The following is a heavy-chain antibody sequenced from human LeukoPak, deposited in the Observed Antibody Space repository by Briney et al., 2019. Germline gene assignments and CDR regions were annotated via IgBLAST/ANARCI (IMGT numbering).Heavy chain of an antibody. CDR1: GGSISSGGYY. CDR3: ARSWANDLEWLPQAAFDI. CDR2: IYYSGST. Sequence: SQTLSLTCTVSGGSISSGGYYWSWIRQHPGKGLEWIGYIYYSGSTYYNPSLKSRVTISVDASKNQFSLKLSSVTAADTAVYYCARSWANDLEWLPQAAFDIWGQGTVVTVSS. V-gene: IGHV4-31*03. D-gene: IGHD3-3*01. J-gene: IGHJ3*02.